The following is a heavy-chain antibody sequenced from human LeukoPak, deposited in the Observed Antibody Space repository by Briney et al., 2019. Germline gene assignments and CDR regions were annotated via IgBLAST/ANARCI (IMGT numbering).Heavy chain of an antibody. D-gene: IGHD3-10*01. Sequence: SVKVSCQASGGTFSSYAISWVRQAPGQGVEWMGGIIPIFGTANYAQKFQGRVTITADEPTSTAYMKLSSLRSEDTAVYYCARTPRVTMVRGVIIRVSGMDVWGQGTTVTVSS. CDR2: IIPIFGTA. CDR3: ARTPRVTMVRGVIIRVSGMDV. J-gene: IGHJ6*02. CDR1: GGTFSSYA. V-gene: IGHV1-69*13.